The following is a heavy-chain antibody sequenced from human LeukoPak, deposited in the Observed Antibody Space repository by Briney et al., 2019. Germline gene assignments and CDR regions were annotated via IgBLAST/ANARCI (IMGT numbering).Heavy chain of an antibody. CDR1: GFTFSSYA. V-gene: IGHV3-23*01. D-gene: IGHD5-18*01. J-gene: IGHJ2*01. CDR2: ISGSGGST. CDR3: AKSPEDTAMVRDWYFDL. Sequence: PGGSLRLSCAASGFTFSSYAMSWVRQAPGKGLEWVSAISGSGGSTYYADSVKGRFTISRDNSKNTLYLQMNSLSAEDTAIYYCAKSPEDTAMVRDWYFDLWGRGTLVTVSS.